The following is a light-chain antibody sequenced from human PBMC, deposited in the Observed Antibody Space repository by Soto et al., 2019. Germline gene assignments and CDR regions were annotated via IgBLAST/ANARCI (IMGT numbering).Light chain of an antibody. J-gene: IGLJ3*02. V-gene: IGLV2-14*01. Sequence: QSALTQPASVSGSPGQSITISCTGTSSDVGGYNYVSWYQQHPGKAPKLIIYEVSNRHSGVSNRFSGSKSGNTASLTISGLQAEDEADYYCNSYRTKYNWLLGGGTQLTVL. CDR2: EVS. CDR3: NSYRTKYNWL. CDR1: SSDVGGYNY.